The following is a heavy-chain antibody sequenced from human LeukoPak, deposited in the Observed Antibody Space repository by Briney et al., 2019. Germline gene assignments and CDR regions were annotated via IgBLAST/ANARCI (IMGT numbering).Heavy chain of an antibody. CDR1: GFTFSSYR. J-gene: IGHJ4*02. Sequence: PGGSLRVSCAASGFTFSSYRMNWVRQAPGKGLEWVSTISSSGSYIYYADSLKGRFTISRDNAKKSLFLQMKSLRAEDTAVYYCARGLQWLVATRFDYWGQGTLVTVSS. CDR3: ARGLQWLVATRFDY. V-gene: IGHV3-21*01. D-gene: IGHD6-19*01. CDR2: ISSSGSYI.